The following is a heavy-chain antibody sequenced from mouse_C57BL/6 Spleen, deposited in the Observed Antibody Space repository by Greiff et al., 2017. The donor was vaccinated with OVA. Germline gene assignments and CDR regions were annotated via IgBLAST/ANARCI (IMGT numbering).Heavy chain of an antibody. V-gene: IGHV1-47*01. D-gene: IGHD2-4*01. J-gene: IGHJ4*01. CDR3: ARGDYDRGYYAMDY. Sequence: QVQLQQSGAELVKPGASVKMSCKASGYTFTTYPIEWMKQNHGKSLEWIGNFHPYNDDTKYNEKFKGKATLTVEKSSSTVYLRLSRLTSDDSAVYDCARGDYDRGYYAMDYWGQGTSVTVSS. CDR1: GYTFTTYP. CDR2: FHPYNDDT.